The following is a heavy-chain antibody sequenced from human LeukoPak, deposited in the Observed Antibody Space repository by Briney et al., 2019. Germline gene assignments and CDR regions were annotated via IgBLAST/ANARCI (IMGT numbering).Heavy chain of an antibody. J-gene: IGHJ5*02. CDR2: TYYRSKWFN. CDR1: GDSVSSNIAA. CDR3: ARGGPGWFDP. D-gene: IGHD3-16*01. V-gene: IGHV6-1*01. Sequence: SQTLSLTCAISGDSVSSNIAAWNWIRQSPSRGLEWLGRTYYRSKWFNDYAVSVNGRITINPDTSKNQFSLQLNSVTSEDTAVYYCARGGPGWFDPWGQGTLVTVSS.